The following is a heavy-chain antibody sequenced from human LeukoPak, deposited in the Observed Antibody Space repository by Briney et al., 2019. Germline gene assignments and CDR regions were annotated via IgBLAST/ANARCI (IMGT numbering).Heavy chain of an antibody. V-gene: IGHV3-7*04. CDR3: ARGGFYTDPDAFDV. CDR1: GFTFSTYW. CDR2: IKQDGSEK. D-gene: IGHD2/OR15-2a*01. Sequence: GGSLRLSCAAPGFTFSTYWMSWVRQPPGKGLEWVANIKQDGSEKYYVDSVKGRFTISRDNTKNSLSLQMNSLRVEDTAVYYCARGGFYTDPDAFDVWGQGTMVTVSS. J-gene: IGHJ3*01.